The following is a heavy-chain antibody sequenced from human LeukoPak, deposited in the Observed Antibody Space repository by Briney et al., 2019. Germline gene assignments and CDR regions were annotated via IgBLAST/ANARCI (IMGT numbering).Heavy chain of an antibody. Sequence: GGSLRLSCAASGFNFDNYAMHWIRQAPGQGLEWVSLISGDGDSTYYADSVKGRFTISRDNSKNSLYLQMNNLRTEDTAFYYCAKEPYDNYDAYFDYWGQGALVTVSS. V-gene: IGHV3-43*02. CDR1: GFNFDNYA. CDR3: AKEPYDNYDAYFDY. D-gene: IGHD3-16*01. J-gene: IGHJ4*02. CDR2: ISGDGDST.